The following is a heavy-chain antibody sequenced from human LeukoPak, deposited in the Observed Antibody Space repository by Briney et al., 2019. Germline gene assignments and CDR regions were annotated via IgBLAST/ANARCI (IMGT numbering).Heavy chain of an antibody. V-gene: IGHV3-30*18. CDR2: ISYDGSNK. J-gene: IGHJ5*02. CDR3: AKDFGQQLILGWFDP. Sequence: PEGSLRLSCAASGFTFSIYGMHWVRQAPGKGLEWVAAISYDGSNKYYADSVKGRFTISRDNSKSTVYLQMNSLRAEDTAVYYCAKDFGQQLILGWFDPWGQGTLVTVSS. D-gene: IGHD4-11*01. CDR1: GFTFSIYG.